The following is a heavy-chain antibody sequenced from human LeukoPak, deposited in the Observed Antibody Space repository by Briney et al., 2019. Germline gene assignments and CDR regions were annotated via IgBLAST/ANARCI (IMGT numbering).Heavy chain of an antibody. V-gene: IGHV3-11*06. CDR2: ISSSSSYT. J-gene: IGHJ4*02. CDR3: ARDFRRSSSWPFDY. CDR1: GFTFSDYY. Sequence: GGSLRLSCAASGFTFSDYYMSWIRQAPGKGLEWVSYISSSSSYTNYVDSVKGRFTISRDNAKNSLYPQMNSLRAEDTAVYHCARDFRRSSSWPFDYWGQGTLVTVSS. D-gene: IGHD6-13*01.